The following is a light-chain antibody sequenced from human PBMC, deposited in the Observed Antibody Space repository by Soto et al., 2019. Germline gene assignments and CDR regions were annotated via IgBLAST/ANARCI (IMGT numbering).Light chain of an antibody. Sequence: DIQMTQSPSTLSASVGARVTITCRASQSISTWLAWYQQKPGKAPKLLIYKASSLEGGVPSRFGGSGSWTLFHISIRSLHPEEFATYYFQKYNTYPLTFGGGTTVDIK. CDR1: QSISTW. V-gene: IGKV1-5*03. J-gene: IGKJ4*01. CDR2: KAS. CDR3: QKYNTYPLT.